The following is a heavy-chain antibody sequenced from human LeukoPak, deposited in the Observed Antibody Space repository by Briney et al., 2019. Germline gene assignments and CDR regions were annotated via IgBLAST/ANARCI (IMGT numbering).Heavy chain of an antibody. V-gene: IGHV4-59*01. Sequence: PSETLSLTCAVYGGSISTYYWSWIRQPPGKGLEWIGYMSYSGSSSYNPSLRSRVTISVDASKKQFSLKLSSVTAADTAVYYCARDGYSDSSGYDYPPSVWGQGTLVTVSS. D-gene: IGHD3-22*01. CDR1: GGSISTYY. CDR2: MSYSGSS. CDR3: ARDGYSDSSGYDYPPSV. J-gene: IGHJ4*02.